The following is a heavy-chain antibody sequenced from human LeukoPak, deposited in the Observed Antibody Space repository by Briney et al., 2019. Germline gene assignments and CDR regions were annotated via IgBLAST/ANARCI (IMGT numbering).Heavy chain of an antibody. Sequence: PGGSLRLSCAASGFTVSSNYMSWVRQAPGKGLEWVSVIYSGGSTYYADSVKGRFTISRDNSKNTLYLQMNSLRAEDTAVYYCARVQGYSYGSYYFDYWGQGTLVTVSS. CDR1: GFTVSSNY. CDR3: ARVQGYSYGSYYFDY. J-gene: IGHJ4*02. CDR2: IYSGGST. D-gene: IGHD5-18*01. V-gene: IGHV3-53*01.